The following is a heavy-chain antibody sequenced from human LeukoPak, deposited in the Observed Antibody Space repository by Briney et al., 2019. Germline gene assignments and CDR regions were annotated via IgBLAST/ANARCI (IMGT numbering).Heavy chain of an antibody. V-gene: IGHV4-4*07. D-gene: IGHD1-20*01. Sequence: SETLSLTCTVSGGSISSYYWSWLRQPAGKGLEWIGRIYTSGSTNYNPSLKRRLTISIDTSKKQFSLKMSSVTAADTALYYCARLPAARLISGAFDIWGQGTMVTVSS. CDR3: ARLPAARLISGAFDI. CDR2: IYTSGST. CDR1: GGSISSYY. J-gene: IGHJ3*02.